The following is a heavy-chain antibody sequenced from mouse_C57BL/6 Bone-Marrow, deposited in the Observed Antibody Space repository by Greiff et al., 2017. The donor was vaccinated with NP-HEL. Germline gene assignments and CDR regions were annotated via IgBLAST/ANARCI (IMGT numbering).Heavy chain of an antibody. D-gene: IGHD2-3*01. Sequence: VKLVESGPELVKPGASVKISCKASGYAFSSSWMNWVKQRPGKGLEWIGRIYPGDGDTNYNGKFKGKATLTADKSSSTAYMQLSSLTSEDSAVYLCARWLLRSYYYAMDYWGQGTSVTVSS. CDR2: IYPGDGDT. J-gene: IGHJ4*01. CDR1: GYAFSSSW. V-gene: IGHV1-82*01. CDR3: ARWLLRSYYYAMDY.